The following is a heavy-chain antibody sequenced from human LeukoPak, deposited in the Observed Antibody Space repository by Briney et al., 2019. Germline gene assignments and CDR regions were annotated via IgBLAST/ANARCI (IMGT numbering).Heavy chain of an antibody. V-gene: IGHV3-9*01. CDR1: GFTFDDYA. Sequence: GGSLRLSCAASGFTFDDYAMHWVRQAPGKGLEWVSGISWNSGSIGYADSVKGRFTISRDNAKNSLYLQMNSLRAEDTALYYCAKDLSTAAGMGCDYWGQGTLVTVSS. CDR2: ISWNSGSI. J-gene: IGHJ4*02. CDR3: AKDLSTAAGMGCDY. D-gene: IGHD6-13*01.